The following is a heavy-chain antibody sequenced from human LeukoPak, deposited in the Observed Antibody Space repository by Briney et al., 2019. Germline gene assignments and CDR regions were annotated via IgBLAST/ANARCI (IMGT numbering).Heavy chain of an antibody. D-gene: IGHD3-22*01. V-gene: IGHV3-48*03. J-gene: IGHJ4*02. CDR3: ARDARYYDSTGYRAFDY. CDR2: ISSSGSTI. Sequence: GGSLRFSCAASGFTFSSYEMNWVRQAPGKGLEWVSYISSSGSTIYYADSVKGRFTISRDNAKNSLYLQMNSLRAEDTAVYYCARDARYYDSTGYRAFDYSGQGTLVTVSS. CDR1: GFTFSSYE.